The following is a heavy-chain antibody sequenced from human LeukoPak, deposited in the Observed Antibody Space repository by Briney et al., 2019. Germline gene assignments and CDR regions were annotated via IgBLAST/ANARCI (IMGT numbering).Heavy chain of an antibody. V-gene: IGHV1-58*02. CDR2: IVVGSGNT. D-gene: IGHD3-10*01. Sequence: ASVKVSCKASGYTFTDYYIHWVRQAPGQGLEWIGWIVVGSGNTNYAQKFQERVTITRDMSTSTAYMELSSLRSEDTAVYYCAAGVNYYGSGSYSDYWGQGTLVTVSS. CDR3: AAGVNYYGSGSYSDY. CDR1: GYTFTDYY. J-gene: IGHJ4*02.